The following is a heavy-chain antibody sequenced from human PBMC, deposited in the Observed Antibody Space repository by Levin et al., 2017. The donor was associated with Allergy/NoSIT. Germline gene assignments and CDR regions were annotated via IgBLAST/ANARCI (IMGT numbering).Heavy chain of an antibody. Sequence: GESLKISCKASGYTFTSYGISWVRQAPGQGLEWMGWISAYNGNTNYAQKLQGRVTMTTDTSTSTAYMELRSLRSDDTAVYYCATSAPDVLRFLEWFPPIVYWGQGTLVTVSS. CDR3: ATSAPDVLRFLEWFPPIVY. D-gene: IGHD3-3*01. CDR1: GYTFTSYG. CDR2: ISAYNGNT. J-gene: IGHJ4*02. V-gene: IGHV1-18*01.